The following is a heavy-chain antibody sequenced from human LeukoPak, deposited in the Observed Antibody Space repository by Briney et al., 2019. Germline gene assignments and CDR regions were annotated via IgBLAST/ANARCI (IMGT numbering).Heavy chain of an antibody. Sequence: GASVKVSCKASGYTFTSYDINWVRQATGQGLEWMGWMNPNSGNTGYAQKFQGRVTMTRNTSISTAYMELSSLRSEDTAVYYCARGGGGDMNGYDPFDYWGQGTLVTVSP. V-gene: IGHV1-8*01. CDR3: ARGGGGDMNGYDPFDY. J-gene: IGHJ4*02. CDR1: GYTFTSYD. CDR2: MNPNSGNT. D-gene: IGHD5-12*01.